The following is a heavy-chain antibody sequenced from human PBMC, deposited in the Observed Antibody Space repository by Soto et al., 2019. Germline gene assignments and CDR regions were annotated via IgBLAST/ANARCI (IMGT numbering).Heavy chain of an antibody. CDR2: IYWDDDK. V-gene: IGHV2-5*02. D-gene: IGHD6-13*01. J-gene: IGHJ4*02. CDR3: AHYSSTSSFDY. CDR1: GFSLSTSRMG. Sequence: QITLKESGPTLVKPTQTFTLAYTFSGFSLSTSRMGVGWIRQPPGKALEWLALIYWDDDKRYSPSLKSRLTITKDTSKNQVVLTMTNMDPVDTATYYCAHYSSTSSFDYWGQGTLVTVSS.